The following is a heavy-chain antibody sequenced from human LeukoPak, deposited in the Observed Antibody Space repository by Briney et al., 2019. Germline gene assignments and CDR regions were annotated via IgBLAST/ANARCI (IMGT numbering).Heavy chain of an antibody. Sequence: GGSLRLSCAASGFTYSSYTMNWVRQAPGKGLEWVAVISYDGSNKYYADSVKGRFTISRDNSKNTLYLQMNSLRAEDTAVYYCARSGRGPVTTPDYWGQGTLVTISS. J-gene: IGHJ4*02. V-gene: IGHV3-30-3*01. CDR3: ARSGRGPVTTPDY. CDR1: GFTYSSYT. CDR2: ISYDGSNK. D-gene: IGHD4-17*01.